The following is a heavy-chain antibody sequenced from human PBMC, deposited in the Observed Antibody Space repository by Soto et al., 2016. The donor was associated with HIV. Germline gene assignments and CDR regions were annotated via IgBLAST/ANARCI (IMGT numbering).Heavy chain of an antibody. Sequence: QVQVVQSGAEVKKPGASVKVSCKTSGYTFTSYDINWVRQASGQGLEWMGWMNPTSGNTGYAQKFQGRVTISRNNSINTAYMELSSLRSEDTAVYYCATASWGARGVMYYFAYWGQGTQVTVSS. CDR2: MNPTSGNT. V-gene: IGHV1-8*01. J-gene: IGHJ4*02. CDR1: GYTFTSYD. D-gene: IGHD3-10*01. CDR3: ATASWGARGVMYYFAY.